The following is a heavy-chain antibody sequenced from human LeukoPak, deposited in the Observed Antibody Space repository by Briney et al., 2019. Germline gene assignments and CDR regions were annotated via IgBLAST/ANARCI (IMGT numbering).Heavy chain of an antibody. V-gene: IGHV4-59*01. J-gene: IGHJ4*02. CDR1: GFTFSNAW. CDR2: IYYSGST. D-gene: IGHD5-24*01. Sequence: GSLRLSCAASGFTFSNAWMSWIRQPPGKGLEWIGYIYYSGSTNYNPSLKSRVTISVDTSKNQFSLKLSSVTAADTAVYYCAREVDGHFDYWGQGTLVTVSS. CDR3: AREVDGHFDY.